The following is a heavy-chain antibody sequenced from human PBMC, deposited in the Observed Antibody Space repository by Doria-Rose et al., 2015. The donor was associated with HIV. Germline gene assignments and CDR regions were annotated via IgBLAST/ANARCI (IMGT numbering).Heavy chain of an antibody. CDR1: GFTFNSYG. Sequence: QVQLVQSGGGVVQPGRSLRLSCTASGFTFNSYGMHWVRQAPGKGLEWVAIISFDGSNEYCVDSVRGRFTSSRDNSKNTLYLQMNSLRAADTALYYCAKDRYSGYFTHGAFDIWGQGTMVTVSS. D-gene: IGHD5-12*01. V-gene: IGHV3-30*18. J-gene: IGHJ3*02. CDR2: ISFDGSNE. CDR3: AKDRYSGYFTHGAFDI.